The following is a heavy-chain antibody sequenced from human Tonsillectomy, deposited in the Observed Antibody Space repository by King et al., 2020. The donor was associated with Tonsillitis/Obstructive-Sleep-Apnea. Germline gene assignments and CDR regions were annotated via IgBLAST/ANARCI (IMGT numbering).Heavy chain of an antibody. J-gene: IGHJ3*02. D-gene: IGHD4-17*01. CDR1: GGSISSGSYY. CDR2: IYWSGST. Sequence: LQLQESGPGLVKPSETLSLTCTVSGGSISSGSYYWAWIRQPPGKGLEWIGSIYWSGSTYYNPSLKSRVTISVDTSKNQFSLKLNSVTAADTAVYYFARHRYGDYGGDTFDIWGQGTLVTVSS. CDR3: ARHRYGDYGGDTFDI. V-gene: IGHV4-39*01.